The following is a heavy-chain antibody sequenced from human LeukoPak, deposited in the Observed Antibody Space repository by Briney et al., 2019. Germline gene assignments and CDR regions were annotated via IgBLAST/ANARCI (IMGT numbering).Heavy chain of an antibody. Sequence: PGGSLRLSCAASGFTFSTYSMNWVRQAPGKGLEWVSAISGSGGSTYYADSVKGRFTISRDNSKNTLYLQMNSLRAEDTAVYYCAKGGETRFDYWGQGTLVTVSS. CDR1: GFTFSTYS. CDR2: ISGSGGST. D-gene: IGHD3-10*01. CDR3: AKGGETRFDY. J-gene: IGHJ4*02. V-gene: IGHV3-23*01.